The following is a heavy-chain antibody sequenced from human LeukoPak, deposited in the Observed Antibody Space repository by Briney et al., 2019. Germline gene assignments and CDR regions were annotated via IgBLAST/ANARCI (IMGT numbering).Heavy chain of an antibody. J-gene: IGHJ4*02. CDR3: ARVGDGNFDY. Sequence: SETLSLTCTVSGGSISSYYWSWIRQSPGKKLEWIGYIYYSGNTNYNPSLKSRVTISIDASKNQFSLKVSSVTATDTAVYYCARVGDGNFDYWGQGTLVTVSS. D-gene: IGHD3-16*01. CDR2: IYYSGNT. CDR1: GGSISSYY. V-gene: IGHV4-59*08.